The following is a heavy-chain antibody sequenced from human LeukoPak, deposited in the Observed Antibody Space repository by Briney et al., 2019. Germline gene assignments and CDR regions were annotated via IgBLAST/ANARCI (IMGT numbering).Heavy chain of an antibody. Sequence: GGSLRLSCAASGFTLSSYAMHWVHQAPGKGLEWVAVISYDGSNKYYADSVKGRFTISRDNSKNTLYLQMNSLRAEDTAVYYCARGPPGVVVVALDLYGMDVWGQGTTVTVSS. J-gene: IGHJ6*02. CDR2: ISYDGSNK. D-gene: IGHD2-15*01. V-gene: IGHV3-30*04. CDR3: ARGPPGVVVVALDLYGMDV. CDR1: GFTLSSYA.